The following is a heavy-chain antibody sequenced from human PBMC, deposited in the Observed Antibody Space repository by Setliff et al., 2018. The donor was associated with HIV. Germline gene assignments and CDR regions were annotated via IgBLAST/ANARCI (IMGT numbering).Heavy chain of an antibody. CDR1: SGSFGSYY. J-gene: IGHJ4*02. V-gene: IGHV4-4*09. Sequence: SETLSLTCAVNSGSFGSYYWTWIRQPPGKGLEWIVYIYSSGSTNYNPSLKSRVTISVDTSKNQFSLKLSSVTAADTAVYYCARVPTNPDFYYYWGQGTLVTVSS. CDR2: IYSSGST. CDR3: ARVPTNPDFYYY. D-gene: IGHD1-26*01.